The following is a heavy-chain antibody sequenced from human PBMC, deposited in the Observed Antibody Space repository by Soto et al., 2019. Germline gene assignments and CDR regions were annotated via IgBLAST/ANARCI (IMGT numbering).Heavy chain of an antibody. V-gene: IGHV1-18*01. CDR1: GYTFTSYG. J-gene: IGHJ6*02. D-gene: IGHD3-3*01. CDR2: ISAYSGNT. Sequence: ASVKVSCKASGYTFTSYGISWVRQAPGQGLEWMGWISAYSGNTNYAQKLQGRVTMTTDTSTSTAYMELRSLRSDDTAVYYCARDREGTSYYDFWSGYYLLGSDYYYYYGMDVWGQGTTVTVSS. CDR3: ARDREGTSYYDFWSGYYLLGSDYYYYYGMDV.